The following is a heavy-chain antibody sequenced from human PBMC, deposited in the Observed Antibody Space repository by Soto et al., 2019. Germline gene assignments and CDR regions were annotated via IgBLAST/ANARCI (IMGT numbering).Heavy chain of an antibody. Sequence: PSETVSLTCSVSGDSISRIDYYWNWIRQHPEKGLEWIGNIYFRGNTYYSPSLESRLTISVDTSKNQFSLKLTSVTAADTAVYYCAREGGSYDSGGYLIRGAFDIWGQGTMVTVSS. CDR3: AREGGSYDSGGYLIRGAFDI. V-gene: IGHV4-31*03. CDR1: GDSISRIDYY. J-gene: IGHJ3*02. D-gene: IGHD3-22*01. CDR2: IYFRGNT.